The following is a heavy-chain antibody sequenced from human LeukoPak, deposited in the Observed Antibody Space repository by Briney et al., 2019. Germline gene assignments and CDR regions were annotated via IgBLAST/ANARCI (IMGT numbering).Heavy chain of an antibody. V-gene: IGHV3-33*01. D-gene: IGHD5-12*01. Sequence: PEASVKVSCKASGGTFSSYGMHWVRQAPGKGLEWVAVIWYDGSNKYYADSVKGRFTISRDNSKNTLYLQMNSLRAEDTAVYYCARLGVGLQDPKRGYSGRPDYWGQGTLVTVSS. CDR1: GGTFSSYG. CDR2: IWYDGSNK. CDR3: ARLGVGLQDPKRGYSGRPDY. J-gene: IGHJ4*02.